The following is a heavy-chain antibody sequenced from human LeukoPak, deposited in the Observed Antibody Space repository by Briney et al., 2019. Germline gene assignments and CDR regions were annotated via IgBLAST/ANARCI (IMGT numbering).Heavy chain of an antibody. CDR1: GYSISSGYY. CDR2: IYHSGST. V-gene: IGHV4-38-2*01. J-gene: IGHJ4*02. CDR3: ARPSIAARSFFDY. Sequence: SETLSLTCAVSGYSISSGYYWGWIRQPRGKGLVWIGSIYHSGSTYYNPSLKSRVTISADTSKNQFSLKLSSVTAADTAVYYCARPSIAARSFFDYWGQGTLVTVSS. D-gene: IGHD6-6*01.